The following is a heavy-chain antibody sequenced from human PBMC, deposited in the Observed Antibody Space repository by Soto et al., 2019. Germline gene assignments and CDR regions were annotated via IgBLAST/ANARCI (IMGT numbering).Heavy chain of an antibody. CDR1: GSSINNDGHY. CDR2: LYFRDPP. CDR3: ARHTRDSIDEIPYYFDS. Sequence: PSETLSLTCAVSGSSINNDGHYWGWIRQPPGKGLEWIGTGTLYFRDPPFYNPSLKSRVSVSLDASKNQFSLRLESVTAADTAVYYCARHTRDSIDEIPYYFDSWGQGNLVTVSS. D-gene: IGHD1-26*01. V-gene: IGHV4-39*01. J-gene: IGHJ4*02.